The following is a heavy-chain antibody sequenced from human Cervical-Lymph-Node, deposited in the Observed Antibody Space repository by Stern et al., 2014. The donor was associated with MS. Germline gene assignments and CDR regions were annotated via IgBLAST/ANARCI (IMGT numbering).Heavy chain of an antibody. V-gene: IGHV1-46*01. Sequence: VQLVESGAEVKKPGASGKVSCKTSGYTFTSYYIHWVRQAPGQGLEWMAIINPSGGSTSSAQKFRGRVTMTRDTSTSTAYTQMSSLRSDVTALYYCARVAVAGTAYYYYGMDVWGQGTTVTVSS. D-gene: IGHD6-19*01. CDR1: GYTFTSYY. J-gene: IGHJ6*02. CDR2: INPSGGST. CDR3: ARVAVAGTAYYYYGMDV.